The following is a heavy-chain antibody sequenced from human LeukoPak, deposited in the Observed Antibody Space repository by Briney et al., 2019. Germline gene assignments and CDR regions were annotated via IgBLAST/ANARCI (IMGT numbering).Heavy chain of an antibody. J-gene: IGHJ5*02. CDR3: VRDNHGDAIS. CDR1: GSTFSGFE. D-gene: IGHD4-17*01. CDR2: ISTTGSTI. Sequence: PGGSLRLSCVASGSTFSGFEMIWIRQAPGKGLECISYISTTGSTIYYADSVKGRFTVSRDNAKNSLYLQMNSLRADDTAVYYCVRDNHGDAISWGQGTLVTVSS. V-gene: IGHV3-48*03.